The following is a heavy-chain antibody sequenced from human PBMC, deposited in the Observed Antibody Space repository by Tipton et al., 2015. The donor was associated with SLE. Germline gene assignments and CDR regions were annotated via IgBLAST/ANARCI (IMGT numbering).Heavy chain of an antibody. CDR2: ISTYNGNT. Sequence: QLVQSGVEVKKPGASMRVSCKASGYTFTTYGISWVRQAPGQGLEWMGWISTYNGNTNYAQKLQGRVTMTSDTSTSTAYMELRSLRSDDTAIYYCARVRVDTAMGVFDFWGQGTLVTVSS. CDR1: GYTFTTYG. D-gene: IGHD5-18*01. V-gene: IGHV1-18*01. CDR3: ARVRVDTAMGVFDF. J-gene: IGHJ4*02.